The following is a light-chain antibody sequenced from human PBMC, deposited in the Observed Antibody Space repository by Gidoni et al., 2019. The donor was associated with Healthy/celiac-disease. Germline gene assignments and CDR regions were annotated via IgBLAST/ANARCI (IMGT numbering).Light chain of an antibody. V-gene: IGKV1-5*01. CDR1: QSISSW. Sequence: DIQMTHSPSTLSASVGDRVTITCRASQSISSWLAWYQQKPGKAPKLLIYDASRVESGVPSRFSGSGSGTDFTLTISSLQPDDFATYYCQQYNSYLYTFGQGTKLEIK. J-gene: IGKJ2*01. CDR3: QQYNSYLYT. CDR2: DAS.